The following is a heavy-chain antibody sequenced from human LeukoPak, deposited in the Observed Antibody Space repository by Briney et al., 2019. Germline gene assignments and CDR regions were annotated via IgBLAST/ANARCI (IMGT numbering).Heavy chain of an antibody. J-gene: IGHJ6*03. V-gene: IGHV4-4*07. D-gene: IGHD4-11*01. Sequence: PSETLSLTCAVYGGSISSYYWSWIRQPAGKGLEWIGRIYTSGSTNYNPSLKSRVTMSVDTSKNQFSLKLSSVTAADTAVYYCARDLSTGRYYYYMDVWGKGTTVTISS. CDR1: GGSISSYY. CDR2: IYTSGST. CDR3: ARDLSTGRYYYYMDV.